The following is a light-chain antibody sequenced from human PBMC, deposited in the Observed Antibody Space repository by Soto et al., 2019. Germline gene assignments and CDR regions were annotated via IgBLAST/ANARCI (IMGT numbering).Light chain of an antibody. V-gene: IGKV3-11*01. CDR1: QTFVSTY. J-gene: IGKJ4*01. CDR2: DAS. CDR3: QQRHNWPLT. Sequence: ELVLTQSPGTLSLSPGHRATLSCRASQTFVSTYLAWYQQKPGQAPRLLIYDASNRAAGIPARFSGSGSGTDFTLTISGLEPEDFAVYYCQQRHNWPLTFGGGTKVDI.